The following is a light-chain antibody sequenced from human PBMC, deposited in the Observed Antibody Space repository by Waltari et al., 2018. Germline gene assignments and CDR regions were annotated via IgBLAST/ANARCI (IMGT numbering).Light chain of an antibody. CDR1: QSVSSTY. J-gene: IGKJ4*01. CDR2: DTS. CDR3: QQYGESPPLT. V-gene: IGKV3D-20*01. Sequence: EIVLTQSPATLSLSPGERATLSCGASQSVSSTYLAWYQHKPGLAPRLIIYDTSRRATGIPDRFSGSGSGTDFTLTISRLEPEDFAVYYCQQYGESPPLTFGGGTKVEIK.